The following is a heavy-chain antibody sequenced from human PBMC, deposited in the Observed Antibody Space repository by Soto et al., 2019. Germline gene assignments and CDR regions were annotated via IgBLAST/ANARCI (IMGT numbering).Heavy chain of an antibody. V-gene: IGHV1-18*01. J-gene: IGHJ6*02. Sequence: QIQLVQFGGEVARPGASVTVSCEASGYIFTTYGLSWVRQTPAHGLEWMGWISADSGYTQYAQFFQGRVTMTRDTYRNTGYMTFMDLTSDDTCIYYCARDRPPGSLYGMDAWGQGTAVTVSS. CDR3: ARDRPPGSLYGMDA. CDR2: ISADSGYT. CDR1: GYIFTTYG.